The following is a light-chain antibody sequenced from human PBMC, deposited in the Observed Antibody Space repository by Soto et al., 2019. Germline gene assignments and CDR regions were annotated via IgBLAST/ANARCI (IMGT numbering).Light chain of an antibody. Sequence: QSALTQPASVSGSPGQSITISCTGDSSDVGDYNFVSWYQHHPGKAPKLMIYDVSNRPSGVSNRFSGSKSGNTASLTISGLQAEDEADYYCSSYTSSSTLVVFGGGTKLTVL. J-gene: IGLJ2*01. V-gene: IGLV2-14*03. CDR1: SSDVGDYNF. CDR3: SSYTSSSTLVV. CDR2: DVS.